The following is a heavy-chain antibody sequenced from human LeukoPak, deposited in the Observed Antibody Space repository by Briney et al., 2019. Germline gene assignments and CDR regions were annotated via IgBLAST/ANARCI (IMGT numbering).Heavy chain of an antibody. V-gene: IGHV4-39*07. CDR2: IYYSGST. CDR3: ARDQGSIILGYFDY. Sequence: GSLRLSCAASGFTFSNYAMSWVRQPPGKGLEWIGSIYYSGSTYYNPSLKSRVTISVDTSKNQFSLKLSSVTAADTAVYYCARDQGSIILGYFDYWGQGTLVTVSS. J-gene: IGHJ4*02. CDR1: GFTFSNYA. D-gene: IGHD1-14*01.